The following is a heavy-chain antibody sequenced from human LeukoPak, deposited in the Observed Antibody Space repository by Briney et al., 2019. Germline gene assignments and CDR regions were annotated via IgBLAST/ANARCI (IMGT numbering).Heavy chain of an antibody. CDR2: ISSSSSTI. CDR1: GFTFSSYS. V-gene: IGHV3-48*01. D-gene: IGHD2-2*01. Sequence: GGSLRLSCAASGFTFSSYSMNWVRQAPGKGLEWVSYISSSSSTIYYADSVKGRFTISRDNAKNSLYLQMNSLRAEDTAVYYCARDYYGGYCSSTSCYGFDPWGQGTLVTVSS. CDR3: ARDYYGGYCSSTSCYGFDP. J-gene: IGHJ5*02.